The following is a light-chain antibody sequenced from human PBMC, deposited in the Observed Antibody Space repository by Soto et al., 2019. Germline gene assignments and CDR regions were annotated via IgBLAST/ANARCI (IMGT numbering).Light chain of an antibody. CDR2: ENN. CDR3: GTWDSSLSAVYV. J-gene: IGLJ1*01. V-gene: IGLV1-51*02. Sequence: QSVLTQPPSVSAAPGQKVTISCSGSSSNIGNNYVSWYQQLPGTAPKLLIYENNKRPSGIPDRFSGSKSGTSATLGITGLQTGDEADYYCGTWDSSLSAVYVLGTGTQLTVL. CDR1: SSNIGNNY.